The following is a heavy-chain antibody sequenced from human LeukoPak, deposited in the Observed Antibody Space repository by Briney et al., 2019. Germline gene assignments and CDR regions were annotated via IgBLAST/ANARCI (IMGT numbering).Heavy chain of an antibody. CDR1: GFTFDDYA. V-gene: IGHV3-9*01. D-gene: IGHD3-22*01. J-gene: IGHJ4*02. CDR2: ISWNSGSI. CDR3: AKDLGGSGYYDY. Sequence: PGGSLRLSCAASGFTFDDYAMHWVRQAPGKGLEWVSGISWNSGSIGYADSVKGRFTISRDNAKNSLYLQMNSLRAEDTALYYCAKDLGGSGYYDYWGQGTLVTVSS.